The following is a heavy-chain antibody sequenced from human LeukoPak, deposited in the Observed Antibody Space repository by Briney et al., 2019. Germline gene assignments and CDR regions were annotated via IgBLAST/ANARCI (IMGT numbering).Heavy chain of an antibody. D-gene: IGHD3-10*01. CDR1: GFTFSNAW. Sequence: PGGSLRLSCAASGFTFSNAWMSWVRQAPGKGLEWVGRIKSKTDGGTTDYAAPVKGRFTISRDDSKNTLYLQMNSLKTEDTAVYYCTTGVWFAKGCWFDPWGQGTLVTVSS. CDR3: TTGVWFAKGCWFDP. V-gene: IGHV3-15*01. J-gene: IGHJ5*02. CDR2: IKSKTDGGTT.